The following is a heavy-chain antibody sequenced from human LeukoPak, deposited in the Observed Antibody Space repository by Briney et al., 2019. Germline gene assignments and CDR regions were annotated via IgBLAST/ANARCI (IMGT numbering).Heavy chain of an antibody. CDR3: ARQDGYSYPS. Sequence: GGSLRLSCAASGFTLSSYWMHWVRQAPGKGLVWVSRMNSDGSSTTYANSVKGRFTISRDNAKNTLYLQMNSLRAEDTAVYYCARQDGYSYPSWGQGTLVTVSS. J-gene: IGHJ4*02. CDR2: MNSDGSST. CDR1: GFTLSSYW. V-gene: IGHV3-74*01. D-gene: IGHD5-18*01.